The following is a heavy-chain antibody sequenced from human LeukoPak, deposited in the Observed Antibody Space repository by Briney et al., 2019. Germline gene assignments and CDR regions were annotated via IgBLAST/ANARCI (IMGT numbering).Heavy chain of an antibody. V-gene: IGHV4-38-2*02. CDR2: IYHSGST. Sequence: SETLSLTCTVSGYSISSGYYWGWIRQPPGKGLEWIGSIYHSGSTYYNPSLKSRVTISVDTSKNQFSLKLSSVTAADTALYYCARRYYGDPVAYWGQGTLVTVSS. CDR3: ARRYYGDPVAY. CDR1: GYSISSGYY. D-gene: IGHD4-17*01. J-gene: IGHJ4*02.